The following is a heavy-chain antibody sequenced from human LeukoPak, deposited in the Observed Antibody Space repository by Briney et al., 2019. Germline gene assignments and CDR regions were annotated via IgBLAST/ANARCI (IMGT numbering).Heavy chain of an antibody. CDR1: GFTFSDFW. V-gene: IGHV3-74*01. D-gene: IGHD2-2*03. Sequence: PGGSLRLSCAASGFTFSDFWMHWVRQAPGKGLVWVSRINSGGTVTNYADSVKGRLTISRDNAKNTLYLQMNSLRAEDTAVYYCASGGLWILREGKESAFDIWGQGTMVTVSS. J-gene: IGHJ3*02. CDR3: ASGGLWILREGKESAFDI. CDR2: INSGGTVT.